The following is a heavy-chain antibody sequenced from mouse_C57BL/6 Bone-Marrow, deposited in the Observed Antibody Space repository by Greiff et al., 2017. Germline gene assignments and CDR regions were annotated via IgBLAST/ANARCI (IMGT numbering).Heavy chain of an antibody. V-gene: IGHV4-1*01. J-gene: IGHJ1*03. Sequence: CEASGIDFSRYWMSWVRRAPGKGLEWIGEINPDSSTINYAPSLKDKFIISRDNAKNTLYLQMSKVRSEDTALYYCARQNYDWYFDVWGTGTTVTVSS. CDR2: INPDSSTI. D-gene: IGHD2-4*01. CDR3: ARQNYDWYFDV. CDR1: GIDFSRYW.